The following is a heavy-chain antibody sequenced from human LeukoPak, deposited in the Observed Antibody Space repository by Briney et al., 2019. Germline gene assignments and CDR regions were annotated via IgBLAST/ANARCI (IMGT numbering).Heavy chain of an antibody. CDR3: ARDRGSGYNWFDP. D-gene: IGHD6-19*01. V-gene: IGHV4-30-2*01. J-gene: IGHJ5*02. Sequence: PSQTLSLTCTVSGGSISSGGYYWSWIRQPPGKGLEWIGYIYHSGSTYYNPSLKSRVTISVDRSKNQFSLKLSSVTAADTAVYYCARDRGSGYNWFDPWGQGTLVTVSS. CDR2: IYHSGST. CDR1: GGSISSGGYY.